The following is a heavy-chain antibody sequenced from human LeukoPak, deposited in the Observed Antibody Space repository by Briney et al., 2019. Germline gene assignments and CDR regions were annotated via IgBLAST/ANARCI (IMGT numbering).Heavy chain of an antibody. J-gene: IGHJ4*02. CDR3: ARVPFGVVNPVDY. Sequence: PSETLSLTCTVSGGSISSHYWSWIRQPPGKGLEWIGYIYYSGSTNYNPSLKSRVTISVDTSKNQFSLKLSSVTAADTAVYYCARVPFGVVNPVDYWGQGTLVTVSS. V-gene: IGHV4-59*11. D-gene: IGHD3-3*01. CDR2: IYYSGST. CDR1: GGSISSHY.